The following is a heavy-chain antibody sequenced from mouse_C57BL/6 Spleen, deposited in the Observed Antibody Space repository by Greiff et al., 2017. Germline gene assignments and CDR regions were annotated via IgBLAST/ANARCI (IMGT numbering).Heavy chain of an antibody. CDR1: GFTFTDYY. CDR3: ARYMYGSSLYFDY. CDR2: IRNKANGYTT. D-gene: IGHD1-1*01. V-gene: IGHV7-3*01. Sequence: EVKLMESGGGLVQPGGSLSLSCAASGFTFTDYYMSWVRQPPGKALEWLGFIRNKANGYTTEYSASVKGRFTISRDNSQSILYLQINALRAEDSATYYCARYMYGSSLYFDYWGQGTTLTVSS. J-gene: IGHJ2*01.